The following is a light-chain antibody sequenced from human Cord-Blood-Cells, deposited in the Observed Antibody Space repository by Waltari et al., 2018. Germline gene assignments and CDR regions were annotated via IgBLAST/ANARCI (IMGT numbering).Light chain of an antibody. CDR1: SSDVGGYNY. V-gene: IGLV2-14*01. Sequence: QSALTQPASVYGSPGQSITISCTGTSSDVGGYNYVSWDQQHPGKAPKLMIYEVSKRPAGVSNRVSGSKSSNTASLTISGLQAEDEADYYCSSYTSSSTQVFGTGTKVTVL. J-gene: IGLJ1*01. CDR2: EVS. CDR3: SSYTSSSTQV.